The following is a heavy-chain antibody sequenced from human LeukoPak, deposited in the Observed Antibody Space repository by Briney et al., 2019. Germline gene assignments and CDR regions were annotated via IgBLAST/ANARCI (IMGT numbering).Heavy chain of an antibody. CDR3: ARDGAVATIAAFDI. J-gene: IGHJ3*02. D-gene: IGHD5-12*01. CDR2: IYSDGST. V-gene: IGHV3-66*01. Sequence: PGGSLRLPCAASGFTVSSNYMSWVRQAPGKGLEWVSLIYSDGSTYYADSVKGRFTISRDNSKNMMYLQMNSLRAEDTAVYYCARDGAVATIAAFDIWGQGTMVTVSS. CDR1: GFTVSSNY.